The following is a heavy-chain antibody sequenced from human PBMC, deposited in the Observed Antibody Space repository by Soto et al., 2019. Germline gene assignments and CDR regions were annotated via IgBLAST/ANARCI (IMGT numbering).Heavy chain of an antibody. V-gene: IGHV3-23*01. J-gene: IGHJ1*01. CDR2: ISGSGGST. D-gene: IGHD6-13*01. CDR1: ACTFSNCA. Sequence: GGSLRLSCAASACTFSNCAMSWVRQAPGKGLEWVSAISGSGGSTYYAASVKGRFTISRDNSKNTLYLQMNSLRAEDTAVYYCAKDPGYSNSWFQHWGQGTLVTVSS. CDR3: AKDPGYSNSWFQH.